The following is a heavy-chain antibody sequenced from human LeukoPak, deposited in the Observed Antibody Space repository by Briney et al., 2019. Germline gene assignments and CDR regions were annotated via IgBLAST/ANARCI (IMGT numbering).Heavy chain of an antibody. CDR3: ARARGSGWYYYYYYMDV. Sequence: GASVKVSCKASGYTFTGYYMHWVRQAPGQGLEWMGWINPNSGGTNYAQKFQGRVTMTRDTSISTAYMELSRLRSDDTAVYYCARARGSGWYYYYYYMDVWGKGTTVTVSS. D-gene: IGHD6-19*01. CDR2: INPNSGGT. J-gene: IGHJ6*03. V-gene: IGHV1-2*02. CDR1: GYTFTGYY.